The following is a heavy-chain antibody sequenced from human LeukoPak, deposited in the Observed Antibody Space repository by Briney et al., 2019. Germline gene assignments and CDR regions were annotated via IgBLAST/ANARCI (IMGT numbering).Heavy chain of an antibody. D-gene: IGHD4-17*01. CDR3: ARATYGDYVYFDY. Sequence: SETLSLTCAVSGGSISSSNWWSWVRQPPGKGLEWIGEIYHSGSTNYNPSLKSRVTISVDKSKNQFSLKLSSVTAADTAVYYCARATYGDYVYFDYWGQGTLVTVSS. CDR2: IYHSGST. V-gene: IGHV4-4*02. CDR1: GGSISSSNW. J-gene: IGHJ4*02.